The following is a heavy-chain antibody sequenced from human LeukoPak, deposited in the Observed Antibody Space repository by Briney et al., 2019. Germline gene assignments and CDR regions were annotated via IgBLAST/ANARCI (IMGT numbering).Heavy chain of an antibody. D-gene: IGHD4-11*01. CDR1: GXSFTSHW. J-gene: IGHJ6*02. CDR3: ARHYSNDAMDV. CDR2: IDPSDSYT. V-gene: IGHV5-10-1*01. Sequence: GGSLRLSCKVSGXSFTSHWISWVRQMPGKGLEWMGRIDPSDSYTNYSPSFQGHVTISDDKSISTAYLQWSSLKASDTAMYYCARHYSNDAMDVWGQGTTVTVSS.